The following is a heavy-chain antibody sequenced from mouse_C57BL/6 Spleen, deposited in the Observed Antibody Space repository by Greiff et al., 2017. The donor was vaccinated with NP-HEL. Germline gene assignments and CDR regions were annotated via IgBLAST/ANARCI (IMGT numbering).Heavy chain of an antibody. J-gene: IGHJ2*01. D-gene: IGHD2-3*01. CDR2: IYPGSGST. CDR1: GYTFTSYW. CDR3: ARSDGYSYYFDY. Sequence: QVQLQQSGAELVKPGASVKMSCKASGYTFTSYWITWVKQRPGQGLEWIGDIYPGSGSTNYNEKFKSKATLTVDTSSSTAYMQLSSLTSEDSAVYYCARSDGYSYYFDYWGQGTTLTVSS. V-gene: IGHV1-55*01.